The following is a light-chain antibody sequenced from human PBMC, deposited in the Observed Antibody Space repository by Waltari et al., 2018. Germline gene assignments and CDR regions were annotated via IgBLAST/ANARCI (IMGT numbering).Light chain of an antibody. CDR2: GVN. Sequence: QSAPTQPASVSGSPGQSITISCTGTSSDVGGYDFVSWHQQYPGKAPKVMIYGVNHRPSGVSNRCSGSKSGNTASLIISGLQADDEADYYCSSYTTSGTLVFGTGTKVTVL. CDR3: SSYTTSGTLV. J-gene: IGLJ1*01. CDR1: SSDVGGYDF. V-gene: IGLV2-14*01.